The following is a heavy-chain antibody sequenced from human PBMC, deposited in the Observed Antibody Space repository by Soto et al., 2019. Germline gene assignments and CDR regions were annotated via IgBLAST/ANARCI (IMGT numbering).Heavy chain of an antibody. CDR2: IYYSGST. V-gene: IGHV4-31*03. Sequence: SSETLSLTCTVSGGSISSGGYYWSWIRQHPGKGLECIGYIYYSGSTYYNPSLKSRVTISVDTSKNQFSLKLSSVTAADTAVYYCARDDKNMITFGGVISSDAFDIWGQGTMVTVSS. CDR1: GGSISSGGYY. J-gene: IGHJ3*02. D-gene: IGHD3-16*02. CDR3: ARDDKNMITFGGVISSDAFDI.